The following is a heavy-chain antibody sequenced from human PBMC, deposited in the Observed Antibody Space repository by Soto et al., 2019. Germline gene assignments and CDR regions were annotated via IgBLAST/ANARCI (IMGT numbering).Heavy chain of an antibody. CDR3: ARVTNYKSFGVVTFGY. Sequence: SETLSLTCAVYGGSFSGYYWSWIRQPPGKGLEWIGEINHSGSTNYNPSLKSRVTISVDTSKNQFSLNLSSVTAADTAVYYCARVTNYKSFGVVTFGYWGQGTLVTVSS. V-gene: IGHV4-34*01. CDR2: INHSGST. J-gene: IGHJ4*02. CDR1: GGSFSGYY. D-gene: IGHD3-3*01.